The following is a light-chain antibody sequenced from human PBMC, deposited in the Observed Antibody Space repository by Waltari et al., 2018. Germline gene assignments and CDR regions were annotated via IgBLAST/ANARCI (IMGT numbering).Light chain of an antibody. CDR1: KLGDKF. Sequence: SYDLTQPPSVSVSPGQTASITCSGNKLGDKFAYWYQQKPGQSPVLIIYQDGKRPSGIPVRFSGSNSGETATLSISGAQAVDEADYYCQAWDSNIAVFGGGTKLTVL. CDR2: QDG. CDR3: QAWDSNIAV. V-gene: IGLV3-1*01. J-gene: IGLJ2*01.